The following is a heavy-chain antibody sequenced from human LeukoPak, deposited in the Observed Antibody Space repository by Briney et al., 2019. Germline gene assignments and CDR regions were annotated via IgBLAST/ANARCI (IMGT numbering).Heavy chain of an antibody. CDR2: IYPGDSDT. D-gene: IGHD3-10*01. V-gene: IGHV5-51*01. J-gene: IGHJ4*02. CDR3: ARRGVRGVIIPPEDYFDY. CDR1: GYSFTSYW. Sequence: GESLKISCKGSGYSFTSYWIGWVRQMPGKGLEWMGIIYPGDSDTRYSPSFQGQVTISADKSISTAYLQWSSLKASDTAMYYCARRGVRGVIIPPEDYFDYWGQGTLVTVSS.